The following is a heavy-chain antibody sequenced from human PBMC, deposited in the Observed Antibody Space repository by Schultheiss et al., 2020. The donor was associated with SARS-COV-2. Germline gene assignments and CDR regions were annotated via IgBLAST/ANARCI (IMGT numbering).Heavy chain of an antibody. CDR1: SYSISSGSY. CDR2: IYYSGST. CDR3: AREEMSGYLDY. Sequence: SETLSLTCAVSSYSISSGSYWGWIRQPPGKGLEWIGYIYYSGSTNYNPSLKSRVTISVDTSKNQFSLKLSSVTAADTAVYYCAREEMSGYLDYWGQGTLVTVSS. D-gene: IGHD3-3*01. J-gene: IGHJ4*02. V-gene: IGHV4-61*01.